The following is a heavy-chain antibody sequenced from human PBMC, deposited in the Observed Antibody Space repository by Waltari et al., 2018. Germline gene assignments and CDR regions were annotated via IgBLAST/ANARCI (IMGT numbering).Heavy chain of an antibody. J-gene: IGHJ3*02. CDR3: ARRLIGAFDI. CDR2: IYHSGST. Sequence: QVQLQESGPGLVKPSETLSLTCAVSGYSLSRGYYWGWIRQPPGKGLEWIGSIYHSGSTYYNPSLKSRVTISVDTSKNQFSLKLSSVTAADTAVYYCARRLIGAFDIWGQGTMVTVSS. V-gene: IGHV4-38-2*01. CDR1: GYSLSRGYY.